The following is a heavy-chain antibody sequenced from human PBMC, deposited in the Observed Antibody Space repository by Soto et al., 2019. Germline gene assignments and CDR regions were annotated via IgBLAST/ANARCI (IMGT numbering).Heavy chain of an antibody. V-gene: IGHV5-10-1*01. CDR3: ARTVVATAEAARRGKLDY. CDR2: IDPSDSYT. D-gene: IGHD5-12*01. Sequence: RGESLKISCKGSGYSFTSYWISWVRQMPGKGLEWMGRIDPSDSYTNYSPSFQGHVTISADKSISTAYLQWSSLKASDTAMYYCARTVVATAEAARRGKLDYWGQGTLVTVSS. CDR1: GYSFTSYW. J-gene: IGHJ4*02.